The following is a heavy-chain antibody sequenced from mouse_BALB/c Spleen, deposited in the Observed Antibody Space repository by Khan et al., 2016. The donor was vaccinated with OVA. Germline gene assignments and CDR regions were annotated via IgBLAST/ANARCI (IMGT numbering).Heavy chain of an antibody. D-gene: IGHD3-1*01. J-gene: IGHJ3*01. CDR1: GYSITSGYF. V-gene: IGHV3-6*02. CDR3: ARGGSSGPAWFAY. CDR2: IRSDGDS. Sequence: EVQLQESGPGLVKPSQSLSLTCSVTGYSITSGYFWNWIRQFPGNKLEWMGYIRSDGDSNYNQSLKNRISITRDKSKNQFFLELTSVTPADTATCYCARGGSSGPAWFAYWGQGTLVTVSP.